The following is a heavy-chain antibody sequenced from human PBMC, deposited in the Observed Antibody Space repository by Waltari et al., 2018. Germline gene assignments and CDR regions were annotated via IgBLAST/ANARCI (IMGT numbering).Heavy chain of an antibody. CDR2: IKPDGNEK. Sequence: EVQLVESGGDLVQPGGSLRLSCAASDFTFNTYWMNWGRQAPGKELEWVATIKPDGNEKKYVDSVKGRFTISRDNAKNLLYLHMNSLRVEDTAVYYCARGRFLDTWDQGTMVTVSS. CDR1: DFTFNTYW. D-gene: IGHD3-16*01. V-gene: IGHV3-7*03. CDR3: ARGRFLDT. J-gene: IGHJ3*02.